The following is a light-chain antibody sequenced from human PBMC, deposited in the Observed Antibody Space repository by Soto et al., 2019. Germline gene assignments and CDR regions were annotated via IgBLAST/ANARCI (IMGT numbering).Light chain of an antibody. Sequence: EIVLTQSPGTLSSSPGERATLSCRASQSVYNNYLAWYQHKPDQAPRLLIYAASSRATGIPDRFSGSGSGTDFTLTISRLEPEDFAVYYCQPYGTSSWTFGQGTKVEIK. V-gene: IGKV3-20*01. J-gene: IGKJ1*01. CDR1: QSVYNNY. CDR2: AAS. CDR3: QPYGTSSWT.